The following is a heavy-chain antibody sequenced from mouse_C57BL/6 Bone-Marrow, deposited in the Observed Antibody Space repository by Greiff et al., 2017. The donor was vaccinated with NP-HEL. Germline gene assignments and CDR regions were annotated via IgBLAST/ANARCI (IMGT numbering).Heavy chain of an antibody. CDR2: IFPGSGST. D-gene: IGHD1-1*01. V-gene: IGHV1-75*01. CDR3: ARDYEGDWYFDV. CDR1: GYTFTDYY. Sequence: VMLVESGPELVKPGASVKISCKASGYTFTDYYINWVKQRPGQGLEWIGWIFPGSGSTYYNEKFKGKATLTVDKSSSTAYMLLSSLTSEDSAVYFCARDYEGDWYFDVWGTGTTVTVSS. J-gene: IGHJ1*03.